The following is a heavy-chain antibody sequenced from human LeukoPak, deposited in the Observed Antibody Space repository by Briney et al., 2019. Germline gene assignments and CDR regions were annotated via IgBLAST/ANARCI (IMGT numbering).Heavy chain of an antibody. CDR1: GYSISRGYY. Sequence: SETLSLTCDVSGYSISRGYYWGWIRQPPGKGLEWIGSIYHSGSTYYNPSLKTRVTISIDTSKNQFALKLRSVTAADTAVYYCARNSVLTMYPISEEGWFDPWGQETLVTVSS. D-gene: IGHD2-8*01. V-gene: IGHV4-38-2*01. CDR2: IYHSGST. J-gene: IGHJ5*02. CDR3: ARNSVLTMYPISEEGWFDP.